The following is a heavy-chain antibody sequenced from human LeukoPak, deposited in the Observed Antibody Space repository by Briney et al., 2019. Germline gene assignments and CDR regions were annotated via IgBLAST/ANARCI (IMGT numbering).Heavy chain of an antibody. V-gene: IGHV1-18*01. Sequence: GSSVKVSCKASGYTFTNYGISWVRQAPGQGLEWMGWISIYNGNTDYAQKLRGRVTMTTDTSTSTAYMELRSLRSDDTAVYYCARITYDFWSGYYMPDDPWGREPWSPSPQ. CDR2: ISIYNGNT. J-gene: IGHJ5*02. CDR1: GYTFTNYG. CDR3: ARITYDFWSGYYMPDDP. D-gene: IGHD3-3*01.